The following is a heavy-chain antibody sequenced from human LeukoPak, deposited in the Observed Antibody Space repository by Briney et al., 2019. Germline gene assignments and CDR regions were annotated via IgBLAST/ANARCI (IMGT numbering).Heavy chain of an antibody. CDR1: GYTFTSYY. D-gene: IGHD5-18*01. J-gene: IGHJ4*02. Sequence: ASVKVSCKASGYTFTSYYMHWVRQAPGQGLEWMGWINPNSGGTNYAQKFQGRVTMTRDTSISTAYMELSRLRSDDTAVYYCASGARGYSYGYYGPNDYWGQGTLVTVSS. CDR2: INPNSGGT. V-gene: IGHV1-2*02. CDR3: ASGARGYSYGYYGPNDY.